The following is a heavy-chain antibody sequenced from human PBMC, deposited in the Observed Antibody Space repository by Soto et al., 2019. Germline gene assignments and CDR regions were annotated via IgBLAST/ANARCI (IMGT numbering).Heavy chain of an antibody. Sequence: GESLKISCKGSGYSFTSYWIGWVRQMPGKGLEWMGIIYPGDSDTRYSPSFQGQVTISADKSISTAYLQWSSLKASDTAMYYCARGVDYGGNSYYYYGMDVWGQGTTVTVSS. CDR2: IYPGDSDT. D-gene: IGHD4-17*01. V-gene: IGHV5-51*01. CDR1: GYSFTSYW. CDR3: ARGVDYGGNSYYYYGMDV. J-gene: IGHJ6*02.